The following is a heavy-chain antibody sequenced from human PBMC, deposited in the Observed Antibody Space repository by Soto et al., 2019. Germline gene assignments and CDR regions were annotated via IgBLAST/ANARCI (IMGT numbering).Heavy chain of an antibody. CDR3: ARSMSPDPYYYYGMDV. J-gene: IGHJ6*02. CDR1: GYSFTSYW. Sequence: GESLKISCKGSGYSFTSYWISWVRQMPGKGLEWMGRIDPSDSYTNYSPSFQGHVTISADKSISTAYLQWSSLKASDTAMYYCARSMSPDPYYYYGMDVWGQGTTVTAP. V-gene: IGHV5-10-1*01. CDR2: IDPSDSYT.